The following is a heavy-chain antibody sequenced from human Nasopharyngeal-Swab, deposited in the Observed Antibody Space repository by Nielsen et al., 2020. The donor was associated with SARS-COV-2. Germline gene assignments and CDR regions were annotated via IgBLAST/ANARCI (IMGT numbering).Heavy chain of an antibody. J-gene: IGHJ4*02. CDR3: AKDGGGWLTSGWYYFHF. V-gene: IGHV3-23*01. D-gene: IGHD6-19*01. CDR2: ISGSGAHT. CDR1: GFTFSNYA. Sequence: GESLKISCAASGFTFSNYAMTWVRQAPGRGLEWVSSISGSGAHTYYADSVKGRFTISRDNSKNTVFLQMNSLRAEDTALFFCAKDGGGWLTSGWYYFHFWGQGSQVTVSS.